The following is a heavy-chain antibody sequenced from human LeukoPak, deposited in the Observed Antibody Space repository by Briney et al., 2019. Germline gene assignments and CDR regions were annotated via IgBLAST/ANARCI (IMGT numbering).Heavy chain of an antibody. D-gene: IGHD3-22*01. CDR2: IIPIFGTA. J-gene: IGHJ4*02. Sequence: SVKVSCKASGGTFSSYAISWVRQAPGQGLEWMGGIIPIFGTANYAQKFQGRVTITTDESTSTAYMEPSSLRSEDTAVYYCARGDYYDSSGYYPCWGQGTLVTVSS. CDR1: GGTFSSYA. CDR3: ARGDYYDSSGYYPC. V-gene: IGHV1-69*05.